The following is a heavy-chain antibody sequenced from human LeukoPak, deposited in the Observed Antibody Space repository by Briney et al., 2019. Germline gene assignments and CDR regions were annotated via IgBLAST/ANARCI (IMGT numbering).Heavy chain of an antibody. J-gene: IGHJ4*02. CDR3: ARDRYNGSYPRDFDY. Sequence: GGSLRLSCAASGFTFSSYSMNWVRQAPGKGLEWVSSISSSSSYIYYADSVKGRFTISRDNAKNSLYLQMNSLRAEDTAVYYCARDRYNGSYPRDFDYWGQGTLVTVSS. D-gene: IGHD1-26*01. V-gene: IGHV3-21*01. CDR2: ISSSSSYI. CDR1: GFTFSSYS.